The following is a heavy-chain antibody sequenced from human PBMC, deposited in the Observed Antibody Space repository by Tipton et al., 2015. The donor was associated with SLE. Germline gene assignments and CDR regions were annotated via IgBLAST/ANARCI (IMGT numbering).Heavy chain of an antibody. D-gene: IGHD4-11*01. CDR3: ATPNLDYSGGDDAFDI. V-gene: IGHV1-46*01. J-gene: IGHJ3*02. CDR1: GYTFTSYY. CDR2: INPSGGST. Sequence: QSGAEVKKPGASVKVSCKASGYTFTSYYMHWVRQAPGQGLEWMGIINPSGGSTSYAQKFQGRVTMTRDTSTSTVYMELSSLRSEDTAVYYCATPNLDYSGGDDAFDIWGQGTMLTVSS.